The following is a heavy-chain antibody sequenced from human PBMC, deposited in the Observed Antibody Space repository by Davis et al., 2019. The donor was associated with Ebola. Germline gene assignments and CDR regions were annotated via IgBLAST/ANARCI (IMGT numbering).Heavy chain of an antibody. CDR1: GFTFSSYA. CDR3: AKDIGSTEYFFDS. V-gene: IGHV3-23*01. CDR2: ISGNGAST. J-gene: IGHJ4*02. Sequence: GESLKISCAASGFTFSSYAMSWVRQTPGEGLEWVAAISGNGASTNYADSVKGRFIISRDNSKNTLSLQVNSLRPEDTALYYCAKDIGSTEYFFDSWGQGTLVTVSS. D-gene: IGHD5/OR15-5a*01.